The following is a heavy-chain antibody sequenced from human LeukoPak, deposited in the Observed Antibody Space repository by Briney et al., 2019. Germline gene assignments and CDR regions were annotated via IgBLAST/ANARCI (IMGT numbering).Heavy chain of an antibody. CDR3: ARGGVVGAYLDY. CDR1: GGTFSNYA. D-gene: IGHD1-26*01. CDR2: IIPIFGTA. V-gene: IGHV1-69*13. J-gene: IGHJ4*02. Sequence: ASVKVSCKASGGTFSNYAISWVRQAPGQGLEWMGGIIPIFGTANYAQKFQGRVTITADESTSTAYMELSSLRSEDTAVYYCARGGVVGAYLDYWGQGTLVTVSS.